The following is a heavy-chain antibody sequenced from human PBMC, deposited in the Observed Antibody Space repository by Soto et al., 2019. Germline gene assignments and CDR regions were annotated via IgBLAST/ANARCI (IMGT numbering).Heavy chain of an antibody. CDR3: ARDEYCISTSCYGMDV. CDR2: IIPIFGTA. Sequence: QVQLVQSGAEVKKPGSSVKVSCKASGGTFSSYAISWVRQAPGQGLEWMGGIIPIFGTANYAQKFQGRVTITADESTSTAYMELSSLRSADTAVYYCARDEYCISTSCYGMDVWGQGTTVTVSS. J-gene: IGHJ6*02. D-gene: IGHD2-2*01. V-gene: IGHV1-69*12. CDR1: GGTFSSYA.